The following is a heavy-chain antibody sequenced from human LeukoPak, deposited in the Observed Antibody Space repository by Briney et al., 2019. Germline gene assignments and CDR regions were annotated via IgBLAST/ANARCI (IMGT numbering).Heavy chain of an antibody. J-gene: IGHJ4*02. CDR2: ISDSGSSI. D-gene: IGHD2/OR15-2a*01. CDR1: GFTFSTYA. Sequence: GGSLRLSCAASGFTFSTYAMSWIRQAPGRGLEWISYISDSGSSIYYADSVKGRFTISRDNAKNSLYLQMNSLRAEDTAIYYCARWNLLSDYWGQGTLVTVSS. V-gene: IGHV3-11*01. CDR3: ARWNLLSDY.